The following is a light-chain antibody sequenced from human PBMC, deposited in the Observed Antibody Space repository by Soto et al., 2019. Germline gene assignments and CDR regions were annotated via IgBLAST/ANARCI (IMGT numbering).Light chain of an antibody. CDR3: QSYDSSLSAL. CDR2: GDN. V-gene: IGLV1-40*01. CDR1: SSKIGAGYG. J-gene: IGLJ3*02. Sequence: QSVLTQPPSVSGAPGQRVTISCTGSSSKIGAGYGIHWYQQLPGTATKLLIYGDNNRPSGVPDRFSASKSDTSASLVITGLQAEDEADYYCQSYDSSLSALFGGGTQLTVL.